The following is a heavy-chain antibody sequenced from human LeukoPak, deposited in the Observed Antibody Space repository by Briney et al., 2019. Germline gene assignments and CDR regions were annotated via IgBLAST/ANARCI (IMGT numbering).Heavy chain of an antibody. CDR3: ASALGDYGDYFDY. D-gene: IGHD4-17*01. V-gene: IGHV1-69*05. J-gene: IGHJ4*02. CDR1: GGTFSSYA. Sequence: GSSVKVSCKASGGTFSSYAISWARQAPGQGLEWMGGIIPIFGTANYAQKFQGRVTITTDESTSTAYMELSSLRSEDTAVYYCASALGDYGDYFDYWGQGTLVTVSS. CDR2: IIPIFGTA.